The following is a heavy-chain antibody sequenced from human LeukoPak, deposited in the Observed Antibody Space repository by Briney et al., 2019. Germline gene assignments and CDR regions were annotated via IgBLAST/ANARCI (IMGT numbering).Heavy chain of an antibody. CDR1: GFTFSSYW. D-gene: IGHD3-3*01. V-gene: IGHV3-7*01. J-gene: IGHJ6*03. CDR3: ARGPGVVDYYYYMDV. CDR2: IKQDGSEK. Sequence: GGSLRLSCAASGFTFSSYWMSWVRQAPGKGLEWVANIKQDGSEKYYVDSVKGRFTISRDNAKNSLYLQMNSLRAEDTAVYYCARGPGVVDYYYYMDVWGKGTTVTVSS.